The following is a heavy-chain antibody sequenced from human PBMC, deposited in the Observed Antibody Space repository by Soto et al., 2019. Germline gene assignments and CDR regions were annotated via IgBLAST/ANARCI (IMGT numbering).Heavy chain of an antibody. V-gene: IGHV1-8*01. CDR3: ARGPPRYSSSSGGDDYYYYYMDV. CDR2: MNPNSGNT. J-gene: IGHJ6*03. CDR1: GYTFTSYD. Sequence: ASVKVSCKASGYTFTSYDINWVRQATGQGLEWMGWMNPNSGNTGYAQKFQGRVTMTRNTSISTAYMELSSLRSEDTAVYYCARGPPRYSSSSGGDDYYYYYMDVWGKGTTVTVSS. D-gene: IGHD6-6*01.